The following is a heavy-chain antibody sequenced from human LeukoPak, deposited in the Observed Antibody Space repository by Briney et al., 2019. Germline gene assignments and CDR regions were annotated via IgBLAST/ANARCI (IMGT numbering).Heavy chain of an antibody. Sequence: GGSLRLSCAASGFTFSSYSMNWVRQAPGKGLEWVAFIRYDGSNKYYADSVKGRFTISRDNSKNTLYLQMNSLRAEDTAVYYCAKDNYYGSGSYYNPANLHFDYWGQGTLVTVSS. CDR2: IRYDGSNK. D-gene: IGHD3-10*01. CDR1: GFTFSSYS. J-gene: IGHJ4*02. V-gene: IGHV3-30*02. CDR3: AKDNYYGSGSYYNPANLHFDY.